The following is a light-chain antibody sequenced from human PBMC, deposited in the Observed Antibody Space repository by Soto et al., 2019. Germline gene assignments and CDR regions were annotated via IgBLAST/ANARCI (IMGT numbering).Light chain of an antibody. CDR2: AAS. Sequence: EIVLTQSPATLSLSPGERATLSCRASQSVSSYLAWYQQKPGQAPRLLIYAASNRATGIPARFSGSGSGTDFTLTISSLEPEDFADYSGQPRSNTPTSITFGHGIRPEIK. J-gene: IGKJ5*01. V-gene: IGKV3-11*01. CDR1: QSVSSY. CDR3: QPRSNTPTSIT.